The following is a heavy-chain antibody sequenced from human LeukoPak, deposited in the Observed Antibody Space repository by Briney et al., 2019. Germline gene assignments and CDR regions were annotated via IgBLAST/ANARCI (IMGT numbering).Heavy chain of an antibody. CDR2: SSGSGGNT. CDR1: GFTFSSYA. Sequence: PGGSLRLSCAASGFTFSSYAMSWVRQAPGKGLEWVSASSGSGGNTYHADSVKGRFTISRDNSKNTLSLQINSLRAEDTAVYYCAKGFYDILTGYHFDHWGQGTLVTVSS. CDR3: AKGFYDILTGYHFDH. V-gene: IGHV3-23*01. D-gene: IGHD3-9*01. J-gene: IGHJ4*02.